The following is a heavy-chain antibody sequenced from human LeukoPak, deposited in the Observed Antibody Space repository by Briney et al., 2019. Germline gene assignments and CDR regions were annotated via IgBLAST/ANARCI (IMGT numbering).Heavy chain of an antibody. V-gene: IGHV3-30-3*01. D-gene: IGHD3-22*01. J-gene: IGHJ4*02. CDR2: ISYDGSNK. Sequence: GGSLRLSCAASGFTFSSYAMHWVRQAPGKGLEGVAVISYDGSNKYYADSVKGRFTISRDNSKNTLYLQMNSLRAEDTAVYYCARGRTYYYDSSGPTTFDYWGQGTLVTVSS. CDR1: GFTFSSYA. CDR3: ARGRTYYYDSSGPTTFDY.